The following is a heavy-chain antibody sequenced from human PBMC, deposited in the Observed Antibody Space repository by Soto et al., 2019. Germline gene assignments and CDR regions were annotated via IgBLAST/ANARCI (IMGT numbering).Heavy chain of an antibody. CDR3: ARDGWVIAAAGTAFDY. V-gene: IGHV1-18*04. J-gene: IGHJ4*02. CDR2: ISAYNGNT. CDR1: GYTFTSYG. D-gene: IGHD6-13*01. Sequence: QVQLVQSGAEVKKPGASVKVSCKASGYTFTSYGISWVRQAPGQGLEWMGWISAYNGNTNYAHKLQGRVTMTTDTSTSTAYMDLRSLRSDDTAVYYCARDGWVIAAAGTAFDYWGQGPLVTVSS.